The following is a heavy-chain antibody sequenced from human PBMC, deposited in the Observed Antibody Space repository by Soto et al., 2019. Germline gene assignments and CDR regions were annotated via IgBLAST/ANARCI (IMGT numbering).Heavy chain of an antibody. CDR3: ASGVRRWLQGHPNFDY. J-gene: IGHJ4*02. Sequence: QVQLVQSGAEVKKPGSSVKVSCKASGGTFSSYAISWVRQAPGQGLEWMGGIIPIFGTANYAQKFQGRVSITADESTSTAYMVLSSLGTEDTAVYYCASGVRRWLQGHPNFDYWGQGTLVTVSS. CDR1: GGTFSSYA. V-gene: IGHV1-69*01. CDR2: IIPIFGTA. D-gene: IGHD5-12*01.